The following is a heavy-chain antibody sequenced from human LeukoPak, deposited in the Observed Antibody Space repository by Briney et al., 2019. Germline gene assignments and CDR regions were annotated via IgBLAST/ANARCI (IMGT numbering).Heavy chain of an antibody. CDR2: IKTDGSET. CDR3: AREGYDILTGGRYYFDY. Sequence: AGGSLRLSCAASGFRFSSYWMSWFRQTPGKGLEWVGNIKTDGSETYYVDSVKGRFTISRDNAKNSLYLQMNSLRAEDTAVYYCAREGYDILTGGRYYFDYWGQGTLVTVSS. D-gene: IGHD3-9*01. V-gene: IGHV3-7*01. CDR1: GFRFSSYW. J-gene: IGHJ4*02.